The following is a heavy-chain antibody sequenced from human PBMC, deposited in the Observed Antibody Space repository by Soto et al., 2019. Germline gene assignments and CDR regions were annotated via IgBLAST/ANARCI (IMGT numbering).Heavy chain of an antibody. CDR3: ARVAAAGIYYYYGMDV. CDR1: GYSFTSYW. J-gene: IGHJ6*02. Sequence: RGESLKISCKGSGYSFTSYWIGWVRQMPGKGLEWMGIIYPGDSDTRYSPSFQGQVTISADKSISTAYLQWSSLKASDTAMYYCARVAAAGIYYYYGMDVWGQGTTVTVSS. CDR2: IYPGDSDT. V-gene: IGHV5-51*01. D-gene: IGHD6-13*01.